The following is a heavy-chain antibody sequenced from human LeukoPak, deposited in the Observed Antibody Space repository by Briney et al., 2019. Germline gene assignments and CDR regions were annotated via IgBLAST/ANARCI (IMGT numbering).Heavy chain of an antibody. V-gene: IGHV4-34*01. CDR1: GFTFSDYY. J-gene: IGHJ4*02. Sequence: KSGGSLRLSCAASGFTFSDYYMSWIRQPPGKGLEWIGEIDQSGTTNYNPSLKSRVSISVDTSKKQFSLTLTSMTAADTAVYYCARVPHYYFGYGYLDSWGQGTLVTVSS. CDR2: IDQSGTT. D-gene: IGHD3-10*01. CDR3: ARVPHYYFGYGYLDS.